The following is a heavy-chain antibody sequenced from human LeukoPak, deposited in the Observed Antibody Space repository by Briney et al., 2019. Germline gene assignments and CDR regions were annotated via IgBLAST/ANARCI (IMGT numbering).Heavy chain of an antibody. CDR2: ISGSGGST. J-gene: IGHJ4*02. V-gene: IGHV3-23*01. CDR1: GFTFSSYA. Sequence: GGSLRLSCAASGFTFSSYAMSWVRQAPGKGLEWVSDISGSGGSTYYADSVKGRFTISRDNSKNTLYLQMNSLRAEDTAVYYCAKGDSTTLLRPYYFDYWGQGTLATVSS. D-gene: IGHD3-10*01. CDR3: AKGDSTTLLRPYYFDY.